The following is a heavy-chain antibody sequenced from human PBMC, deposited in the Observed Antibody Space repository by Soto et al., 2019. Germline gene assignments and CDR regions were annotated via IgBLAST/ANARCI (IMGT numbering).Heavy chain of an antibody. J-gene: IGHJ6*02. Sequence: PGESLKISCKGSGYSFTSYWIGWVRQMPGKGLEWMGIIYPGDSDTRYSPSFQGQVTISADKSISTAYLQWSSLKASDTAMYYCARHFDYDILTGNLRNYYYGMDVWGQGTTVTVSS. D-gene: IGHD3-9*01. CDR1: GYSFTSYW. V-gene: IGHV5-51*01. CDR3: ARHFDYDILTGNLRNYYYGMDV. CDR2: IYPGDSDT.